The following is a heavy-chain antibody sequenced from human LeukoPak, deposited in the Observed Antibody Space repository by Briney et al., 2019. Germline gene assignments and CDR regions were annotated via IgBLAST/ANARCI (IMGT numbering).Heavy chain of an antibody. CDR2: LNIDGGTT. CDR3: ARDRGGDAFDI. Sequence: GGSLRLSCAASGFTFSNYWMLWVRQAPGKGLVWVSRLNIDGGTTIYADSVKGRFTISRDNAKNTLYLQMNSLRAEDTAVYYCARDRGGDAFDIWAKGQWSPSIQ. J-gene: IGHJ3*02. V-gene: IGHV3-74*01. CDR1: GFTFSNYW.